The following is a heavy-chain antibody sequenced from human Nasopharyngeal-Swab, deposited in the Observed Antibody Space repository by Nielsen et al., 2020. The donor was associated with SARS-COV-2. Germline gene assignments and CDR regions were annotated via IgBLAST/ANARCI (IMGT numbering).Heavy chain of an antibody. J-gene: IGHJ6*03. V-gene: IGHV1-69*06. CDR1: GGTFSSYA. CDR2: IIPIFGTA. D-gene: IGHD3-9*01. CDR3: ARALWVGYDILTGYYGGAYYYYYMDV. Sequence: SVKVSCKASGGTFSSYAISWVRQAPGQGLEWMGGIIPIFGTANYAQKFQGRVTITADKSTSTAYMELSSLRSEDTAVYYCARALWVGYDILTGYYGGAYYYYYMDVWGKGTTVTV.